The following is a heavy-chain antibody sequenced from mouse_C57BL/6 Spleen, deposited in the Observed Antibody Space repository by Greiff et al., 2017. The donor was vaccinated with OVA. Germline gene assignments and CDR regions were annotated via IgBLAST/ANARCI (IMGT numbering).Heavy chain of an antibody. V-gene: IGHV2-3*01. CDR1: GFSLTSYG. Sequence: VQLVESGPGLVAPSQSLSITCTVSGFSLTSYGVSSVRQPPGKGLEWLGVIWGDGSTNYHSALISRLSSSKDNSKRQVVLKLNRLLTDDKATYYYASTYDGYGGDSWGQGTTVTVSS. CDR3: ASTYDGYGGDS. CDR2: IWGDGST. J-gene: IGHJ4*01. D-gene: IGHD2-3*01.